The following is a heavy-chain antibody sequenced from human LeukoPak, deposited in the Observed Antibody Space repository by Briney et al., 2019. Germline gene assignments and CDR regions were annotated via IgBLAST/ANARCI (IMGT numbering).Heavy chain of an antibody. CDR1: GGSISSYY. CDR2: IYYSGST. V-gene: IGHV4-59*01. J-gene: IGHJ3*02. Sequence: ASETLSLTCTVSGGSISSYYWSWIRQPPGKGLEWIGYIYYSGSTNYNPSLKSRVTISVDTSKNQFSLKLSSVTAADTAVYYCARDLTRGYSPGGAFDIWGQGTMVIVSS. D-gene: IGHD5-18*01. CDR3: ARDLTRGYSPGGAFDI.